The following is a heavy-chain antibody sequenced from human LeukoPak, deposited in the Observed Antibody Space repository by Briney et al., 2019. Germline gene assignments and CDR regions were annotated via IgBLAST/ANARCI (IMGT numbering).Heavy chain of an antibody. J-gene: IGHJ5*02. CDR2: MNPNSGNT. D-gene: IGHD3-3*01. CDR3: AVGVVIMGTYNWFDP. V-gene: IGHV1-8*01. CDR1: GYTFTSYD. Sequence: GASVKVSCKASGYTFTSYDINWVRQATGQRLEWMGWMNPNSGNTGYAQKFQGRVTMTRNTSISTAYMELSSLRSEDTAVYYCAVGVVIMGTYNWFDPWGQGTLVTVSS.